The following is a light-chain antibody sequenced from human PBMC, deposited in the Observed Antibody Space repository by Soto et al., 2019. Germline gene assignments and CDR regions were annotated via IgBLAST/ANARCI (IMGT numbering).Light chain of an antibody. V-gene: IGLV2-14*01. CDR2: DVS. J-gene: IGLJ2*01. CDR1: SSDVGYYNY. Sequence: QSALTQPASVSGSPGQSITISCTGTSSDVGYYNYVSWYQQNPGKAPKLMIYDVSNRPSGVSNRFSGSKSGNTASLTISGLQAEDEADYYCRSYTSSSTLVFGGGTKVTVL. CDR3: RSYTSSSTLV.